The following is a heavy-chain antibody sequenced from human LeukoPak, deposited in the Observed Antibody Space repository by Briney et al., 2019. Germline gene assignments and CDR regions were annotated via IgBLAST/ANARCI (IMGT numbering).Heavy chain of an antibody. V-gene: IGHV3-9*01. CDR1: GFTFDDYA. CDR3: AKGYQQAYYYGMDV. D-gene: IGHD2-2*01. CDR2: ISWNSGSI. Sequence: GRSLRLSCAASGFTFDDYAMHWVRQAPGKGLEWVSGISWNSGSIGYADSVKGRFTISRDNAKNSLYLQMNSLRAEDTALYYCAKGYQQAYYYGMDVWGQGTTVTVSS. J-gene: IGHJ6*02.